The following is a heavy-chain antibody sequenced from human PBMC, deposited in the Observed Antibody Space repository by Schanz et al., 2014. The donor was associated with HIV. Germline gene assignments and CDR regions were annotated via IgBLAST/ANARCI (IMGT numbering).Heavy chain of an antibody. D-gene: IGHD6-13*01. CDR1: GGTFSNYA. J-gene: IGHJ4*03. CDR3: ARDSPVAAGTLDY. V-gene: IGHV1-69*06. Sequence: VQLVQSGAEVKMPGSSVKVSCKASGGTFSNYAMTWVRQAPGQGLEWMAGIIPIIGTADYAQKFQGRVTITADKSTSTVYLELSSLRSEDTAVYYCARDSPVAAGTLDYWGQGTAVTVSS. CDR2: IIPIIGTA.